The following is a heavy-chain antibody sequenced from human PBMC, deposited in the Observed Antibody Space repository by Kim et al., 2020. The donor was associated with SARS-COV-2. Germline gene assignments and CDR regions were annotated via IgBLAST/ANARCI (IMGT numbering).Heavy chain of an antibody. J-gene: IGHJ6*02. CDR1: GGSISSGDYY. CDR3: ARDPFTVTTVGSYYYYGMDV. CDR2: IYYSGST. Sequence: SETLSLTCTVSGGSISSGDYYWSWIRQPPGKGLEWIGYIYYSGSTYYNPSLKSRVTISVDTSKNQFSLKLSSVTAADTAVYYWARDPFTVTTVGSYYYYGMDVWGQGTPVTVSS. D-gene: IGHD4-4*01. V-gene: IGHV4-30-4*01.